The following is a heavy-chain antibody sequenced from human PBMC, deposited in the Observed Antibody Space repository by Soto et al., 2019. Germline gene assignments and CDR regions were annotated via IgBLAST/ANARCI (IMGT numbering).Heavy chain of an antibody. D-gene: IGHD4-17*01. V-gene: IGHV4-39*01. CDR1: GGSISSSSYY. CDR2: IYYSGST. J-gene: IGHJ4*02. CDR3: ARAPGYGDYHFDY. Sequence: PSETLSLTCTVSGGSISSSSYYWGWIRQPPGKGLEWIGSIYYSGSTYYNPSLKSRVTISVDTSKNQFSLKLSSVTAADTAVYYCARAPGYGDYHFDYWGQGTLVTSPQ.